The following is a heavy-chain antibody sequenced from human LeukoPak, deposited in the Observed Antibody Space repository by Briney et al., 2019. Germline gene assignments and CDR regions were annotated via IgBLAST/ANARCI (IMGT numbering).Heavy chain of an antibody. CDR1: GDSFTSVTDY. V-gene: IGHV4-39*07. CDR2: GDYSGGT. D-gene: IGHD4-23*01. Sequence: PSETLSLTCTVSGDSFTSVTDYWAWIRQPPGKGLEWIASGDYSGGTYYNPSLESRVTISVDTSKNQFSLKLSSVTAADTAVYYCARDSQTTVLTALSLWGQGTLVTVSS. CDR3: ARDSQTTVLTALSL. J-gene: IGHJ4*02.